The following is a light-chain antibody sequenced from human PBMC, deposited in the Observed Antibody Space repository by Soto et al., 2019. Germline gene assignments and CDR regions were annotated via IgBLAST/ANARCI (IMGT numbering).Light chain of an antibody. V-gene: IGKV1-27*01. CDR3: QKYSSAPLT. CDR2: AAF. CDR1: QGISPD. J-gene: IGKJ4*01. Sequence: DIQMTQYPSSLSASVGGRVTITCRASQGISPDLAWYQQKPGKVPKLLIYAAFTLQSGVPSRFSGSGSGTEFTLTISILQPEDVATYYCQKYSSAPLTFGGGTKVEIK.